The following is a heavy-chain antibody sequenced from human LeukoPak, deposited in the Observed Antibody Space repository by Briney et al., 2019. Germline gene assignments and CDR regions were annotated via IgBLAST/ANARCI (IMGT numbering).Heavy chain of an antibody. CDR1: GYSISSGYY. CDR3: ARRDRIGSLYYYYYMDV. J-gene: IGHJ6*03. CDR2: IYHSGST. V-gene: IGHV4-38-2*02. Sequence: SETLSLTCTVSGYSISSGYYWGWIRQPPGKGLELIGSIYHSGSTYYNSSLKSRVTISVDTSKNQFSLKLSSVTAADTAVYHCARRDRIGSLYYYYYMDVWGKGTTVTISS. D-gene: IGHD2/OR15-2a*01.